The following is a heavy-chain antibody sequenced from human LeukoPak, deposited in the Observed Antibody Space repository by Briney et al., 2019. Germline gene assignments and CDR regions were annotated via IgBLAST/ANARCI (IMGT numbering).Heavy chain of an antibody. CDR1: GFTFSSYS. CDR3: AKGGEQVTWNFQN. D-gene: IGHD1/OR15-1a*01. Sequence: GGSLRLSCAASGFTFSSYSMISVSGANTYYADSVRGRFTISRDNSKNTLYLQMNSLRAEDTAVYYCAKGGEQVTWNFQNWGQGTLVTVSS. CDR2: SVSGANT. V-gene: IGHV3-23*01. J-gene: IGHJ1*01.